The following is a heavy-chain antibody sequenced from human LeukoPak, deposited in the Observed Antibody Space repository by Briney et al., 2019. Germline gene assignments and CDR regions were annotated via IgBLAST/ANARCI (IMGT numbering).Heavy chain of an antibody. CDR3: ARRAPGPYYFDY. J-gene: IGHJ4*02. CDR2: IYYSGST. V-gene: IGHV4-39*01. CDR1: GGSVSSSSYY. Sequence: PSETLSLTCTVSGGSVSSSSYYWGWIRQPPGKGLEWIGSIYYSGSTYYNPSLKSRVTISVDTSKNQFSLKLSSVTAADTAVYYCARRAPGPYYFDYWGQGTLVTVSS.